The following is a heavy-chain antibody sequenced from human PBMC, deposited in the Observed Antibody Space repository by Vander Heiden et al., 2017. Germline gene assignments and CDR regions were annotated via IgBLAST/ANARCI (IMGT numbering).Heavy chain of an antibody. J-gene: IGHJ4*02. D-gene: IGHD6-6*01. CDR1: GFSLSTSGVG. Sequence: QITLKESGPTLVKPTQTLTLTCTFSGFSLSTSGVGVGWIRQPPGKALEWLALIYWDDEKRYSPSLKSRLTITKDTSKNQVVLTMTNMDPVDTATYYCAHRLPDSSSSRLGGGFDYWGQGTLVTVSS. V-gene: IGHV2-5*02. CDR3: AHRLPDSSSSRLGGGFDY. CDR2: IYWDDEK.